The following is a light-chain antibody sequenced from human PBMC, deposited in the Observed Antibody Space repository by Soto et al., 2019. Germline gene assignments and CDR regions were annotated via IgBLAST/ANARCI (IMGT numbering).Light chain of an antibody. J-gene: IGKJ1*01. CDR1: QGISSY. Sequence: IQLTQSPSSLSASVGDRVTITCRASQGISSYLAWYQQKPGKAPKLLIYAASTLQSGVPSRFSGSGSGTDFTLTISSLRPEDFATYYCQQLNSYSWTFGQGTKVDIK. CDR3: QQLNSYSWT. V-gene: IGKV1-9*01. CDR2: AAS.